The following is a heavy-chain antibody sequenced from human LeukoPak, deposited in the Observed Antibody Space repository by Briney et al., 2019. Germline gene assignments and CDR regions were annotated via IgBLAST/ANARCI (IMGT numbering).Heavy chain of an antibody. V-gene: IGHV4-34*01. Sequence: SETLSLTCAVYGWSFNGYYWSWIRQPPGKGLEWIGEINHSGSTNYNPSLKSRVTISVDTSKNQFSLKLSSVTAADTAVYYCARGATVVTGGPNDYWAQGTLVTVPS. CDR1: GWSFNGYY. J-gene: IGHJ4*02. CDR3: ARGATVVTGGPNDY. D-gene: IGHD4-23*01. CDR2: INHSGST.